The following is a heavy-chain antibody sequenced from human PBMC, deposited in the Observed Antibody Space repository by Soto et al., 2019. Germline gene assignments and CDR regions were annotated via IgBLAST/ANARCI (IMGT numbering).Heavy chain of an antibody. CDR3: ATASSIGGRLWYFDL. J-gene: IGHJ2*01. CDR1: GYIFTDYY. CDR2: LDPEDGET. D-gene: IGHD6-6*01. Sequence: ASVKVSCKVSGYIFTDYYVYWVQQAPGKGLEWMGFLDPEDGETMYAEKLQGRITITADTSTETAYMELSSLRSEDTAVYYCATASSIGGRLWYFDLWGRGTLVTVSS. V-gene: IGHV1-69-2*01.